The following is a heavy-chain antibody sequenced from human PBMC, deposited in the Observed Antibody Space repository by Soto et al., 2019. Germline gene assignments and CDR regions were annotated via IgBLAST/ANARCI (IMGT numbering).Heavy chain of an antibody. V-gene: IGHV3-72*01. J-gene: IGHJ4*02. CDR1: GFTFSDHY. CDR2: TRNKANSYTT. Sequence: EVQLVESGGGLVQPGGSLRLSCAASGFTFSDHYMDWVRQAPGKGLEWVGRTRNKANSYTTEYAASVKGRFTISRDDSKNSLYLQMNSLKPEDTAVYYCARGARWNDEWGQGTLVTVSS. CDR3: ARGARWNDE. D-gene: IGHD1-1*01.